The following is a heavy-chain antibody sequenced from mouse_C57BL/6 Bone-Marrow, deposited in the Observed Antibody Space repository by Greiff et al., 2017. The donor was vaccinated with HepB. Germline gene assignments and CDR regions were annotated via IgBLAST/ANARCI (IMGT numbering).Heavy chain of an antibody. V-gene: IGHV1-50*01. CDR2: IDPSDSYT. CDR1: GYTFTSYW. Sequence: QVQLQQPGAELVKPGASVKLSCKASGYTFTSYWMQWVKQRPGPGLEWIGEIDPSDSYTTYNQKFKGKATLTVDTSSSTAYMQLSSLTSEDSAVYYCARGDYSNSYYFDYWGQGTTLTVSS. J-gene: IGHJ2*01. CDR3: ARGDYSNSYYFDY. D-gene: IGHD2-5*01.